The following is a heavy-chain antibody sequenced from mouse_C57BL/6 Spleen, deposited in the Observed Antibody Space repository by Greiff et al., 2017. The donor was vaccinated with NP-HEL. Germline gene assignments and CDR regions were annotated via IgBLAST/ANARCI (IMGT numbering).Heavy chain of an antibody. CDR1: GFTFSDYY. J-gene: IGHJ4*01. CDR3: ARGDYGYAMDD. Sequence: EVMLVESEGGLVQPGRSMKLSCTASGFTFSDYYMAWVRQVPEKGLEWVANINYDGSSTYYLDSLKSRFIISRDNAKNMLYLQMSSLKSEDTATYYCARGDYGYAMDDWGQGTSVTVSS. D-gene: IGHD2-4*01. CDR2: INYDGSST. V-gene: IGHV5-16*01.